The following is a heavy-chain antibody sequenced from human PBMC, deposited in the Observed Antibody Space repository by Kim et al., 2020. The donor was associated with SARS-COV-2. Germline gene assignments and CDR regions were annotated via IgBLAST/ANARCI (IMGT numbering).Heavy chain of an antibody. V-gene: IGHV4-59*01. CDR3: ARDGTGGALDGMDV. D-gene: IGHD7-27*01. J-gene: IGHJ6*02. Sequence: SETLSLTCTVSGGSISSYYWSWIRQPPGKGLEWIGYIYYSGSTNYNPSLKSRVTISVDTSKNQFSLKLSSVTAADTAVYYCARDGTGGALDGMDVWGQGTTGTVSS. CDR2: IYYSGST. CDR1: GGSISSYY.